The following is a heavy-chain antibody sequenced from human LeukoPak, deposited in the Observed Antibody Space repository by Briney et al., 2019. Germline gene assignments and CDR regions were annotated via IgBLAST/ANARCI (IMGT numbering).Heavy chain of an antibody. CDR2: INPNSGGT. Sequence: GASVKVSCKASGYTFTGHYMHWVRQAPGQGLEWMGWINPNSGGTNYAQKFQGRVTMTRDTSISTAYMELSRLRSDDTAVYYCARAGGGDFYCSGGSCYLVYWGQGTLVTVSS. CDR3: ARAGGGDFYCSGGSCYLVY. V-gene: IGHV1-2*02. D-gene: IGHD2-15*01. J-gene: IGHJ4*02. CDR1: GYTFTGHY.